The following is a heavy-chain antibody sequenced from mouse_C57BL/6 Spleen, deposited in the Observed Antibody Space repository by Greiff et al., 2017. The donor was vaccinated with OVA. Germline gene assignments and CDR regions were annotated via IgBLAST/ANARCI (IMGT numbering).Heavy chain of an antibody. Sequence: VQVVESGAELARPGASVKLSCKASGYTFTSYGISWVKQRTGQGLEWIGEIYPRSGNTYYNEQFKGKATLTADKSSSTAYMELRSLTSEDSAVYFCARKGLRQGGYAMDYWGQGTSVTVSS. CDR3: ARKGLRQGGYAMDY. V-gene: IGHV1-81*01. CDR2: IYPRSGNT. CDR1: GYTFTSYG. J-gene: IGHJ4*01. D-gene: IGHD1-2*01.